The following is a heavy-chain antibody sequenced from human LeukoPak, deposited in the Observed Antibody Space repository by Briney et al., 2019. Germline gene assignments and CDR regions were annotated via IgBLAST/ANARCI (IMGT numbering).Heavy chain of an antibody. CDR1: GGSISSYY. CDR3: ARGDSSGWKSDAFDI. J-gene: IGHJ3*02. D-gene: IGHD6-19*01. Sequence: SETLSLTCTVSGGSISSYYWSWIRQPAGKGLEWIGGIYTSGSTNYNPSLKSRVTMSVDTSKIQFSLKLSSVPAADTAVYYCARGDSSGWKSDAFDIWGQGTMVTVSS. CDR2: IYTSGST. V-gene: IGHV4-4*07.